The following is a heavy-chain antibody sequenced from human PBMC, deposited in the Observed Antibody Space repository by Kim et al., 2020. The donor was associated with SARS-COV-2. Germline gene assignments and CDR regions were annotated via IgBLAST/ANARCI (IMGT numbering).Heavy chain of an antibody. J-gene: IGHJ3*02. V-gene: IGHV3-7*01. CDR1: GFTFSSYW. Sequence: GGSLRLSCAASGFTFSSYWMSWVRQAPGKGLEWVANIKQDGREKYYVDSVKGRFTISRDNAKNSLYLQMNSLRAEDTAVYYCARVLRQWLDAFDIWGQGTMVNVSS. CDR2: IKQDGREK. D-gene: IGHD6-19*01. CDR3: ARVLRQWLDAFDI.